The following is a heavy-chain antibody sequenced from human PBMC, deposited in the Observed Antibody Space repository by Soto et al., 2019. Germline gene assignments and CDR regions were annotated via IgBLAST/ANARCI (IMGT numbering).Heavy chain of an antibody. CDR2: ISRNSGNI. D-gene: IGHD3-3*01. V-gene: IGHV3-9*01. J-gene: IGHJ5*02. CDR3: ARESRFLEWLSLNWFDP. Sequence: LRLSCAASGFTFHNYAMHWVRQAPGKGLEWVAGISRNSGNIDFGDSVKGRFTISRDNAKNSLYLQMNSLRDEDTAVYYCARESRFLEWLSLNWFDPWGQGTLVTVSS. CDR1: GFTFHNYA.